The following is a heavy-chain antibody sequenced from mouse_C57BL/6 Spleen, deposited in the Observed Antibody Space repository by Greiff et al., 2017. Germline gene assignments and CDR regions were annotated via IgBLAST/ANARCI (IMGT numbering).Heavy chain of an antibody. CDR1: GYAFTNYL. CDR3: ARGAYYSNYTWFAC. D-gene: IGHD2-5*01. Sequence: VQLQQSGAELVRPGTSVKVSCKASGYAFTNYLIEWVKQRPGQGLEWIGVINPGSGGTNYNEKFKGKATLTADKSSSTAYMQLSSLTSEDSAVYFCARGAYYSNYTWFACWGQGTLVTVSA. CDR2: INPGSGGT. J-gene: IGHJ3*01. V-gene: IGHV1-54*01.